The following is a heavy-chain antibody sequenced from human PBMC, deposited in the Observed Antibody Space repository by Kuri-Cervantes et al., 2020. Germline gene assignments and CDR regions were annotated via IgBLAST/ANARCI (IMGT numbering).Heavy chain of an antibody. CDR3: ARAGVVMATPPHY. J-gene: IGHJ4*02. D-gene: IGHD5-24*01. CDR2: IKHSGSI. CDR1: GGSFSGYY. V-gene: IGHV4-34*01. Sequence: GSLRLSCAVYGGSFSGYYWSWIRQPPGKGLEWIGEIKHSGSINYNPSLKSRVTISVDTSKNQFSLKLSSVTAADTAVYYCARAGVVMATPPHYWGQGTLVTVSS.